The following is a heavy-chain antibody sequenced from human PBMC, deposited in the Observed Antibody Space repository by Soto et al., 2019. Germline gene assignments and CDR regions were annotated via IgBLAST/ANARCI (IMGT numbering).Heavy chain of an antibody. CDR3: ARITMGLWLARTTPHFDY. V-gene: IGHV1-18*04. CDR1: GYTFTSYG. Sequence: QVQLVQSGAEVKKPGASVKVSCKASGYTFTSYGISWVRQAPGQGLEWMGWISAYNGNTNYAQKLQGRVTMNTDTSTSTAYMELRSLRSDDTAVYYCARITMGLWLARTTPHFDYWGQGTLVTVSS. D-gene: IGHD6-19*01. CDR2: ISAYNGNT. J-gene: IGHJ4*02.